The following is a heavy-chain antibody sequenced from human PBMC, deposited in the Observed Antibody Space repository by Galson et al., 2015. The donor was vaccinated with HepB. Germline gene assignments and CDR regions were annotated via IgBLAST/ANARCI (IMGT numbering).Heavy chain of an antibody. V-gene: IGHV1-18*04. CDR1: GYTFTYYG. Sequence: SVKVSCKASGYTFTYYGITWVRQAPGQGLEWMGWISPSDGKTKSAQRVQGRVTLTADTSTNTAYMDLRRLTSDDTAVYYCARPSDVGLDYWGQGTLVTVSS. CDR3: ARPSDVGLDY. CDR2: ISPSDGKT. J-gene: IGHJ4*02. D-gene: IGHD1-26*01.